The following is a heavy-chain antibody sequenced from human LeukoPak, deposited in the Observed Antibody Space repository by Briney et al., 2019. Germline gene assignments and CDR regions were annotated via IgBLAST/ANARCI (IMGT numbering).Heavy chain of an antibody. CDR1: GDSISSTSYY. Sequence: SETLSLTCTVSGDSISSTSYYWDWIRQPPGKGLEWIGSTYNSGTTYYNPSLKSRVTISVDTSKNQFSLKVGSVTAADTAVYYCASRVYGLGSFNYWGQGTPVTVSS. J-gene: IGHJ4*01. CDR2: TYNSGTT. D-gene: IGHD3-10*01. CDR3: ASRVYGLGSFNY. V-gene: IGHV4-39*01.